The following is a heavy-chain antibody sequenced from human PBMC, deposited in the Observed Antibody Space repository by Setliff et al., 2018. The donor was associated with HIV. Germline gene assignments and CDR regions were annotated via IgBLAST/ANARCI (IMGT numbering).Heavy chain of an antibody. Sequence: PSETLSLTCTVSGASISTDYWSWIRQSPGKGLEWIGYIYHTVTTNYSPSLESRVTISIDTSKNQFPLNLRSVTAADTATYYWGRHPPYYDYNYFLIFDYWGRGILVTVSS. CDR1: GASISTDY. V-gene: IGHV4-59*01. D-gene: IGHD3-16*01. J-gene: IGHJ4*02. CDR3: GRHPPYYDYNYFLIFDY. CDR2: IYHTVTT.